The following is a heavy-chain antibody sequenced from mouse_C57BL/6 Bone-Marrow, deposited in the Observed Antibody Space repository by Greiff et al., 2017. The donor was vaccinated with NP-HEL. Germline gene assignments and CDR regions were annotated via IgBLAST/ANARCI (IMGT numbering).Heavy chain of an antibody. J-gene: IGHJ3*01. CDR2: ISSGSSTI. Sequence: EVKLVESGGGLVKPGGSLKLSCAASGFTFSDYGMHWVRQAPEKGLEWVAYISSGSSTIYYADTVKGRFTISRDNAKNTLFLQMTSLRSEDTAMYYCARTYYSTLAWFAYWGQGTLVTVSA. CDR3: ARTYYSTLAWFAY. V-gene: IGHV5-17*01. CDR1: GFTFSDYG. D-gene: IGHD2-12*01.